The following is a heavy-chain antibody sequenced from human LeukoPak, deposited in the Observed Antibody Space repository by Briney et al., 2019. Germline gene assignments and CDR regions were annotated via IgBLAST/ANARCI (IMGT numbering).Heavy chain of an antibody. J-gene: IGHJ4*02. CDR2: INHSGST. CDR1: GGSFSGYY. Sequence: SETLSLTCAVYGGSFSGYYWSWIRQPPGKGLEWIGEINHSGSTNYNPSLKSRVTISVDTSKNQFSLQLNSVTPEDTAVYYCARALYGAAAGYFDYWGQGTLVTVSS. CDR3: ARALYGAAAGYFDY. D-gene: IGHD6-13*01. V-gene: IGHV4-34*01.